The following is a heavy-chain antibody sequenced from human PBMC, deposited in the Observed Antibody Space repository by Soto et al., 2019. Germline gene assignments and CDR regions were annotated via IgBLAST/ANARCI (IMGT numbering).Heavy chain of an antibody. Sequence: SETLSLTCAVSGGSISSSNWWSWVRQPPGKGLEWIGEIYHSWSTNYNPSLKSRVTISVDTSKNQFSLKLSSVTAADTAVYYCARGFIAAAGNYFDYWGQGTLVTVSS. V-gene: IGHV4-4*02. CDR2: IYHSWST. D-gene: IGHD6-13*01. CDR1: GGSISSSNW. CDR3: ARGFIAAAGNYFDY. J-gene: IGHJ4*02.